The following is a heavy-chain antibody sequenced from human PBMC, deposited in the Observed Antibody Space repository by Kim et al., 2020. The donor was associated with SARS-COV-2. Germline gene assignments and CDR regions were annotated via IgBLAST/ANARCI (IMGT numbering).Heavy chain of an antibody. CDR2: IRSDESKR. D-gene: IGHD3-10*01. J-gene: IGHJ3*01. CDR1: GFTFSPFA. CDR3: ARNYGSATMIGDV. V-gene: IGHV3-33*01. Sequence: GGSLRLSCTASGFTFSPFAMHWVRQAPGKGLEWVAVIRSDESKRYYAESVKDRFTISRDNSKKTLYLQMNSLRAEDTAIYFCARNYGSATMIGDVWGLGTVVTVSS.